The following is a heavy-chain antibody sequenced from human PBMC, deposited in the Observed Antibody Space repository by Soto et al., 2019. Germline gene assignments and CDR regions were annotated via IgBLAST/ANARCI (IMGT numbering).Heavy chain of an antibody. CDR3: AKGKVAGTFGNAFDI. Sequence: EVQLVESGGGLVQPGRSLRLSCAASGFTFDDYAMHWVRQAPGKGLEWVSGISWNSGSIGYADSVKGRFTISRDNAKNSRYLQMNSLRAEDTALYYCAKGKVAGTFGNAFDIWGQGTMVTVSS. CDR1: GFTFDDYA. CDR2: ISWNSGSI. V-gene: IGHV3-9*01. J-gene: IGHJ3*02. D-gene: IGHD6-19*01.